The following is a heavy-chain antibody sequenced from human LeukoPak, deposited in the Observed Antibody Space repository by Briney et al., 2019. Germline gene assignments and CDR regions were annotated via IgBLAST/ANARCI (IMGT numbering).Heavy chain of an antibody. D-gene: IGHD3-16*02. J-gene: IGHJ4*02. CDR2: IYHSGST. Sequence: SETLSLTCTVSGYSISSGYYWGWIRQPPGKGLEWIGSIYHSGSTYYNPSLKSRVTISVDTSKNQFSLKLSSVTAADTAVYYCAVVTFGGVIVRNWGQGTLVTVSS. V-gene: IGHV4-38-2*02. CDR3: AVVTFGGVIVRN. CDR1: GYSISSGYY.